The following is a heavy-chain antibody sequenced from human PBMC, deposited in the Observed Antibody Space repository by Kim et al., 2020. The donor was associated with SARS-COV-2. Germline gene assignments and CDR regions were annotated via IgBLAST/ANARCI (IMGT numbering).Heavy chain of an antibody. V-gene: IGHV3-23*01. D-gene: IGHD4-17*01. CDR1: GFTFSSYA. Sequence: GGSLRLSCAASGFTFSSYAMSWVRQAPGKGLEWVSAISGSGGSTYYADSVKGRFTISRDNSKNTLYLQMNSLRAEDTAVYYCAKDQTTVKYYYYGMDVWGQGTTVTVSS. J-gene: IGHJ6*02. CDR3: AKDQTTVKYYYYGMDV. CDR2: ISGSGGST.